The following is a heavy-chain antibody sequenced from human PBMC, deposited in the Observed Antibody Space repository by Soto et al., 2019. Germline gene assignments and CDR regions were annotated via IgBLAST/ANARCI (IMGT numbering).Heavy chain of an antibody. D-gene: IGHD3-9*01. J-gene: IGHJ4*02. CDR2: IIPIFGTA. V-gene: IGHV1-69*13. Sequence: GASVKVSFKASGGTFSSYAISWVRQAPGQGLEWMGGIIPIFGTANYAQKFQGRVTITADESTSTAYMELSSLRSEDTAVYYCARGNYDILTGYFSDYWGQGTLVTVSS. CDR1: GGTFSSYA. CDR3: ARGNYDILTGYFSDY.